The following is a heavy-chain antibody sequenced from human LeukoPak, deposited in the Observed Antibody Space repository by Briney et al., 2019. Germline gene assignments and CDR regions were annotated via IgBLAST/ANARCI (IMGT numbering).Heavy chain of an antibody. CDR2: IYNSGST. CDR1: DGSISSYY. V-gene: IGHV4-59*08. D-gene: IGHD2-2*03. CDR3: ARAMDVYNWFDP. J-gene: IGHJ5*02. Sequence: SETLSLTCTLSDGSISSYYWSWIRQPPGKGLEWIGCIYNSGSTNYNPSLRSRVTISVDTSKNQFSLKLSSVTAADTAVYYCARAMDVYNWFDPWGQGTLVTVSS.